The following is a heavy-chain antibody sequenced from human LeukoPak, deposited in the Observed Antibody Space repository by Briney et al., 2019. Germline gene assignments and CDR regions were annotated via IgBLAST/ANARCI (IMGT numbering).Heavy chain of an antibody. CDR2: IYTSGST. D-gene: IGHD2-2*01. J-gene: IGHJ4*02. V-gene: IGHV4-61*02. CDR1: GGSISSGSYY. Sequence: PSQTLSLTCTVSGGSISSGSYYWSWIRQPAGKGLEWIGRIYTSGSTNYNPSLKSRVTISVDTSKNQFSLKLSSVTAADTAVYYCARDPDCSSTSCYPRWGQGTLVTVSS. CDR3: ARDPDCSSTSCYPR.